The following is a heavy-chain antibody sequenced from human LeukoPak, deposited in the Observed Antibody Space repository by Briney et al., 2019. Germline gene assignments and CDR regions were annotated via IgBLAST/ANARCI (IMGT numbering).Heavy chain of an antibody. V-gene: IGHV3-48*01. CDR1: CG. CDR2: ISGSSGSI. D-gene: IGHD3-16*01. Sequence: CGMNWVRQALGKGLAWVAYISGSSGSIYYADSVKGRFTISRDNAKNSLYLQMNSLRAQDTAVYYCARRSEFGVLYYMDIWGKGTTVTVSS. J-gene: IGHJ6*03. CDR3: ARRSEFGVLYYMDI.